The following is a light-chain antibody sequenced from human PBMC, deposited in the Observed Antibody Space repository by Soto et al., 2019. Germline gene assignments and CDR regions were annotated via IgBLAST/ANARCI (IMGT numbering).Light chain of an antibody. CDR2: AAS. V-gene: IGKV1-8*01. J-gene: IGKJ1*01. CDR1: QDISKY. Sequence: AIRMTQSPSSLSASTGDRVTITCRASQDISKYLVWYQQKPGKAPKVLIHAASTLQGGVSSRFSGSGSGTYFTLTINRLQSEDFATYYCQHYYSYPWTFGQGTKVEV. CDR3: QHYYSYPWT.